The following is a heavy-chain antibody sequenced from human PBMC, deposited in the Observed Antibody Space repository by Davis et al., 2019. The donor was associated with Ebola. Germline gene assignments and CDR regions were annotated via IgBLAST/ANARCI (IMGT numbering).Heavy chain of an antibody. J-gene: IGHJ6*02. CDR3: ARRRDGYNYYYGMDV. CDR2: IWYDGSNK. Sequence: PAGSLTLSCAASGFTFSSYGMHWVRQAPGKGLEWVAVIWYDGSNKYYADSVKGRFTISRDNSKNTLYLQMNSLRAEDTAVYYCARRRDGYNYYYGMDVWGQGTTVTVSS. CDR1: GFTFSSYG. V-gene: IGHV3-33*01. D-gene: IGHD5-24*01.